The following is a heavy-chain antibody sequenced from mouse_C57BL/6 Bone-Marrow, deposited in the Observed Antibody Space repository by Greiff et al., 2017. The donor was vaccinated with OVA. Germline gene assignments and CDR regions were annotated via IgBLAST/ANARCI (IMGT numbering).Heavy chain of an antibody. D-gene: IGHD2-4*01. CDR2: INPSNGGT. J-gene: IGHJ3*01. CDR3: ARLIYYDYDEAY. CDR1: GYTFTSYW. Sequence: QVQLKQPGTELVKPGASVKLSCKASGYTFTSYWMHWVKQRPGQGLEWIGNINPSNGGTNYNEKFKSKATLTVDKSSSTAYMQLSSLTSEDSAVYYCARLIYYDYDEAYWGQGTLVTVSA. V-gene: IGHV1-53*01.